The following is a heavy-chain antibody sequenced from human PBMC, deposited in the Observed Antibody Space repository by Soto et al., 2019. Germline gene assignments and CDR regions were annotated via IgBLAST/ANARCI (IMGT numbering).Heavy chain of an antibody. D-gene: IGHD3-10*01. V-gene: IGHV1-2*02. CDR1: GYTFTGYY. Sequence: ASVKVSCKASGYTFTGYYMHWVRQAPGQGLEWMGWIKPNSGGTNYAQKFQGRVTMTRDTSISTAYMELSRLRSDDTAVYYCARDLTMVRGVNGYYYYGMDVWGQGTTVTVSS. CDR2: IKPNSGGT. CDR3: ARDLTMVRGVNGYYYYGMDV. J-gene: IGHJ6*02.